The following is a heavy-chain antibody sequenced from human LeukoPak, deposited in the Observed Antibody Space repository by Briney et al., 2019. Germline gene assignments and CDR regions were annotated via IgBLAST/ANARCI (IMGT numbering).Heavy chain of an antibody. CDR2: IYSNGST. CDR3: ARDPITSVTDAFDI. Sequence: PSETLSLTCTVFGDSINYYYWSWIRQPAGKGLEWIGRIYSNGSTNYNPSLKSRVTMSVDTSKNQFSLKLSSVTAADTAVYYCARDPITSVTDAFDIWGQGTMVTVSS. V-gene: IGHV4-4*07. D-gene: IGHD3-10*01. CDR1: GDSINYYY. J-gene: IGHJ3*02.